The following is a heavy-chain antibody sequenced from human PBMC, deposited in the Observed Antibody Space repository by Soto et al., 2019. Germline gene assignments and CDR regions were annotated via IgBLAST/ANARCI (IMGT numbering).Heavy chain of an antibody. D-gene: IGHD3-3*01. CDR1: GFSLTTSGVG. V-gene: IGHV2-5*02. CDR2: FSWDDDK. Sequence: QITLNESGPTVVRPTETLTLTCRFSGFSLTTSGVGVGWIRQSPGKAPEWLALFSWDDDKRYSASLKSRLTITKDTSKNQVVLTVSDLDPTDTATYYCAHRVLRTVFGLVTTTAIYFDFWGQGTPVAVSS. CDR3: AHRVLRTVFGLVTTTAIYFDF. J-gene: IGHJ4*02.